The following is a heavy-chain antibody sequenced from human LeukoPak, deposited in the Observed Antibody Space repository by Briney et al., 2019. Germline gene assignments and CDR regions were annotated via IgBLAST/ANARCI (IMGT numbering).Heavy chain of an antibody. J-gene: IGHJ4*02. V-gene: IGHV4-34*01. CDR3: ARDSILTGYVDY. D-gene: IGHD3-9*01. CDR1: GGSFSGYY. Sequence: SETLSLTCAVYGGSFSGYYWSWIRHPPGKGLEWIGEINHSGSTNYNPSLKSRVTISVDTSKNQFSLKLSSVTAADTAVYYCARDSILTGYVDYWGQGTLVTVSS. CDR2: INHSGST.